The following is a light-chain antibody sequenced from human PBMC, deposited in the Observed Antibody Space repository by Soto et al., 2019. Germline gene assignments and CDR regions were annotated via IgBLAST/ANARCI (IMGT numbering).Light chain of an antibody. V-gene: IGKV3-20*01. Sequence: EIVLTQAPGTLSLSPGESATLSCRASQSVSSSQVAWYQQKPGQAPRLIIYGASSRAPGIPDRFRGVGSETDFTLTISRLEPEDFAVYYCQQYDTAPHTFGQGTKLEIK. CDR1: QSVSSSQ. CDR2: GAS. CDR3: QQYDTAPHT. J-gene: IGKJ2*01.